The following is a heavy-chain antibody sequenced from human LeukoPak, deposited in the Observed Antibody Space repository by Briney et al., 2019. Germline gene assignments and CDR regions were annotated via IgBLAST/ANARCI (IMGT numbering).Heavy chain of an antibody. CDR2: IWYDGSNK. CDR1: GFTFSSYG. Sequence: GGSLRLSCAASGFTFSSYGMHWVRQAPGKGLEWVAVIWYDGSNKYYADSVKGRFTISRDNSKNTLYLQMNSLRAEGTAVYYCARVYAYYYDRGDYWGQGTLVTVSS. D-gene: IGHD3-22*01. J-gene: IGHJ4*02. V-gene: IGHV3-33*01. CDR3: ARVYAYYYDRGDY.